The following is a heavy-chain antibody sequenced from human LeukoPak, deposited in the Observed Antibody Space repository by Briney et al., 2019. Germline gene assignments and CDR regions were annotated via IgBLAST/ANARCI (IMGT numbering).Heavy chain of an antibody. J-gene: IGHJ4*02. V-gene: IGHV3-48*03. D-gene: IGHD3-10*01. CDR1: GFSFSGYE. CDR3: ATDYYVSGSYYRLFY. Sequence: GGSLRLSCAASGFSFSGYEMNWVRQVPGKGLEWISYISSSGDLRVYADAVKGRFTISRDNAKNTLYLQMNNLRAEDTAIYYCATDYYVSGSYYRLFYWGQGTLVTVSS. CDR2: ISSSGDLR.